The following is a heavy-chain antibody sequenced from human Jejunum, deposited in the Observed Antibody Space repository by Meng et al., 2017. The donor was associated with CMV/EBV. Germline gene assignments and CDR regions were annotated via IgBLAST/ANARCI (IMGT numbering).Heavy chain of an antibody. CDR2: INSDGSST. CDR1: GFTFSGYW. J-gene: IGHJ6*02. CDR3: ARRGIRGGGMDV. V-gene: IGHV3-74*01. Sequence: AASGFTFSGYWMHWVRQAPGKGLVWVSRINSDGSSTSYADSVKGRFTISRDNAKNTLYLQMNSLRAEDTAVYYCARRGIRGGGMDVWGQGTTVTVSS. D-gene: IGHD1-26*01.